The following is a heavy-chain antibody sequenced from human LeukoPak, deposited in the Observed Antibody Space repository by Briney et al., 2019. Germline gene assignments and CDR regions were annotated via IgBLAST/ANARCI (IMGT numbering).Heavy chain of an antibody. CDR3: DNSSGNNREAFDY. CDR2: IYYSGST. D-gene: IGHD1/OR15-1a*01. CDR1: VRSMRSSTYY. Sequence: PSETLSLTCSVSVRSMRSSTYYGGWIRQPPGKGLEWIGGIYYSGSTYYNPSLESRVTISVDTSKNQFSLKLTSVPAADTAVYYWDNSSGNNREAFDYWGQGTLVTVSS. J-gene: IGHJ4*02. V-gene: IGHV4-39*01.